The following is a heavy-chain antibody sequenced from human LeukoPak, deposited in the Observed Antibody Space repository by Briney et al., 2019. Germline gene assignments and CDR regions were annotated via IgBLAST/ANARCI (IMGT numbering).Heavy chain of an antibody. Sequence: GGSLRLSCAASGFTFSTYAMNWVRQAPGEGLKWVSCITGDSAYIYYADSVKGRFTISRDNAKNSLCLQMNSLRAEDTAVYYCARYGVSSSTSYIDFWGQGTLVTVSS. D-gene: IGHD2-2*01. CDR1: GFTFSTYA. CDR2: ITGDSAYI. J-gene: IGHJ4*02. CDR3: ARYGVSSSTSYIDF. V-gene: IGHV3-21*01.